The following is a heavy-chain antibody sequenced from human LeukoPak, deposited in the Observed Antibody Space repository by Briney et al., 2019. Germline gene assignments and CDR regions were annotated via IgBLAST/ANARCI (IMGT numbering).Heavy chain of an antibody. CDR2: IYGGGSP. CDR1: GLSVSSNF. Sequence: GGSLRLSCAATGLSVSSNFMSWVRQAPGKGLEWVSVIYGGGSPYYADSVKGRFTISRDTPKNTLYLQMNSLRVEDTAVYYCASWPVGWYGEDSWGQGTLVTVSS. CDR3: ASWPVGWYGEDS. V-gene: IGHV3-53*01. J-gene: IGHJ4*02. D-gene: IGHD6-19*01.